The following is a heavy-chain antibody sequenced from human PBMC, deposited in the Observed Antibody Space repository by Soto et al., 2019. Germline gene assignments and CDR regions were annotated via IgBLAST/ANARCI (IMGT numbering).Heavy chain of an antibody. CDR2: IHHSGIT. CDR1: GDSITTYY. V-gene: IGHV4-59*01. D-gene: IGHD2-15*01. Sequence: PSETLSLTCTVSGDSITTYYWTWIRQPPGKGLEWIGYIHHSGITNYNPSLKSRVTMSVDTSKNQLSLRVTSVTAADTAVYYCARRVGYCSGDNCHGPSFVSRGQGTLVTVSS. J-gene: IGHJ5*01. CDR3: ARRVGYCSGDNCHGPSFVS.